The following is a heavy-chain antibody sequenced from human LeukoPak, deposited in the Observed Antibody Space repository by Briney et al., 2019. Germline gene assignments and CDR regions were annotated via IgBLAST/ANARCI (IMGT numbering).Heavy chain of an antibody. Sequence: PPETLSLTCAVYGGSFSGYYWSWIRQPPGKGLEWIGEINHSGSTNYNPSLKSRVTISVDTSKNQFSLKLSSVTAADTAVYYCASGYSSGWGWFDPWGQGTLVTVSS. CDR1: GGSFSGYY. J-gene: IGHJ5*02. D-gene: IGHD6-19*01. CDR3: ASGYSSGWGWFDP. CDR2: INHSGST. V-gene: IGHV4-34*01.